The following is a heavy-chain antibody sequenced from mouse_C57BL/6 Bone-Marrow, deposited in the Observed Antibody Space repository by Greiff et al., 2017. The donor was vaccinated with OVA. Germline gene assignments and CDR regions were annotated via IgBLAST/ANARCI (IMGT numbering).Heavy chain of an antibody. CDR2: IDPSDSYT. CDR3: ARSGGSRAMDY. D-gene: IGHD1-1*01. Sequence: QVQLQQPGAELVKPGASVKLSCKASGYTFTSYWMQWVKQRPGQGLEWIGEIDPSDSYTNYNQKFKGKATLTVHTSSSTAYMQLSSLTSEDSAVYYCARSGGSRAMDYWGQGTSVTVSS. V-gene: IGHV1-50*01. CDR1: GYTFTSYW. J-gene: IGHJ4*01.